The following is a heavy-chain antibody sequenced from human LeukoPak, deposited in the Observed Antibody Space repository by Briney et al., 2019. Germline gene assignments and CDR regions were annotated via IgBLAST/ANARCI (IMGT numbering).Heavy chain of an antibody. CDR3: ASDSSNSIDY. V-gene: IGHV1-46*01. CDR2: IHPSGGTT. CDR1: GYTFTNFY. Sequence: GASVKVSCKASGYTFTNFYIHCVRQAPGQGLEWMGIIHPSGGTTSYAQKFQGRVTLTRDTSTSTVYMEVNSLRSEDTAVYYCASDSSNSIDYWGQGTLVFVSS. D-gene: IGHD1-1*01. J-gene: IGHJ4*02.